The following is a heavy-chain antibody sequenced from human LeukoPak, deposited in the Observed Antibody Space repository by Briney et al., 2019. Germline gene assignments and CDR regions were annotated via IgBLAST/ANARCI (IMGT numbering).Heavy chain of an antibody. CDR1: GFTFSSYG. CDR2: IRYDGSNK. Sequence: PGGSLRLSCAASGFTFSSYGMHWVRQAPGKGLEWVAFIRYDGSNKYYADSVKGRFTISRDNSKNTLYLQMNSLRAEDTAVYYCAKDPRVSSGCYGTAYWGQGTLVTVSS. D-gene: IGHD6-19*01. CDR3: AKDPRVSSGCYGTAY. J-gene: IGHJ4*02. V-gene: IGHV3-30*02.